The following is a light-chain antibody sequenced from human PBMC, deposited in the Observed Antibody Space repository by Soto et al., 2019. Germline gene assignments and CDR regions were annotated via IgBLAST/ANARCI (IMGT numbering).Light chain of an antibody. J-gene: IGLJ2*01. CDR2: EVS. CDR1: SSDVGAYNF. V-gene: IGLV2-14*01. CDR3: SSQTGSATVL. Sequence: QSVLTQPVSVSGSPGQSITISCTGTSSDVGAYNFVSWYQQFPGKAPKLMIYEVSNRPSGVSDRFSGSKSGNTASLIISGLQAEDEADYYCSSQTGSATVLFGGGTKVTVL.